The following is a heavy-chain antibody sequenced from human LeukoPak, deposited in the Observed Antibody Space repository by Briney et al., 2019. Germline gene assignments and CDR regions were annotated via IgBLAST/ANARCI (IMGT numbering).Heavy chain of an antibody. Sequence: GASVKVSCKVSGYTLTELSMHWVRQAPGKGLEWMGGFDPEDGETIYAQKFQGRVTMTEDTSIDTAYMELSSLRSEDTAVYYCATGGIAATPRPPRASASHHYYYYYYMDVWGKGTTVTASS. CDR3: ATGGIAATPRPPRASASHHYYYYYYMDV. J-gene: IGHJ6*03. V-gene: IGHV1-24*01. D-gene: IGHD6-13*01. CDR2: FDPEDGET. CDR1: GYTLTELS.